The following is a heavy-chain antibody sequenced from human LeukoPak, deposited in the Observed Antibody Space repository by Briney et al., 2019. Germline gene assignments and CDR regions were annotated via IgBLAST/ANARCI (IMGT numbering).Heavy chain of an antibody. J-gene: IGHJ6*02. V-gene: IGHV4-39*01. Sequence: SETLSPTCTVSGGSISSSSYYWGWIRQPPGKGLEWIGSIYYSGSTYYNPSLKSRVTISVDTSKNQFSLKLSSVTAADTAVYYCARLSASIVVRGGMDVWGQGTTVTVSS. D-gene: IGHD2-15*01. CDR3: ARLSASIVVRGGMDV. CDR2: IYYSGST. CDR1: GGSISSSSYY.